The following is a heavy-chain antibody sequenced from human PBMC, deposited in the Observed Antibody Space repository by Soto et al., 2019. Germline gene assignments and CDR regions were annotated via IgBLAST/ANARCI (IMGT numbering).Heavy chain of an antibody. CDR2: ISYDGSNK. CDR3: AKSESQYYDFWSGPNWFDP. V-gene: IGHV3-30-3*01. D-gene: IGHD3-3*01. J-gene: IGHJ5*02. Sequence: GGSLRLSCAASGFTFSSYAMHWVRQAPGKGLEWVAVISYDGSNKYYADSVKGRFTISRDNSKNTLYLQMNSLRAEDTAVYYCAKSESQYYDFWSGPNWFDPWGKGTLVTAPQ. CDR1: GFTFSSYA.